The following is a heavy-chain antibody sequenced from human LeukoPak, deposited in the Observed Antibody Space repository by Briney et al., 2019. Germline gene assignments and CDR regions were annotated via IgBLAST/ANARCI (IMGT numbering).Heavy chain of an antibody. J-gene: IGHJ5*02. CDR1: GYTFTGYY. CDR2: INPNSGGT. CDR3: ARDDFWSGYYTGVPPKNWFDP. Sequence: GASVKVSCKASGYTFTGYYMHWVRQAPGQGLEWMGWINPNSGGTNYAQKFQGRVTMTRDTSISTAYMELSRLRSDDTAVYYCARDDFWSGYYTGVPPKNWFDPWGQGTLVTVST. V-gene: IGHV1-2*02. D-gene: IGHD3-3*01.